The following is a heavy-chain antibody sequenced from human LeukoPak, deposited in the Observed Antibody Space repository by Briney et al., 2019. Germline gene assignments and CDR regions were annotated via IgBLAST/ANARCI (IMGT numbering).Heavy chain of an antibody. CDR1: GFTFSSYS. CDR2: IKQDGSEK. J-gene: IGHJ3*02. Sequence: PGGSLRLSCAASGFTFSSYSMNWVRQAPGKGLEWVANIKQDGSEKYYVDSVKGRFTISRDNAKNSLYLQMNSLRAEDTAVYYCARQDSSGPDGFDIWGQGTMVTVSS. V-gene: IGHV3-7*01. CDR3: ARQDSSGPDGFDI. D-gene: IGHD3-22*01.